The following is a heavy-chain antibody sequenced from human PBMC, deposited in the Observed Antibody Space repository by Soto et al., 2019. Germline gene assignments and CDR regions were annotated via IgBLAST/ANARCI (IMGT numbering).Heavy chain of an antibody. Sequence: SVKVSCKASGGTFSSYAISWVRQAPGQGLEWMGGIIPIFGTANYAQKFQGRVTITADKSTSTAYMELSSLRSEDTAVYYCATYDFWSGYYTSYNYYYGMDVWGQGTTVTVSS. J-gene: IGHJ6*02. CDR1: GGTFSSYA. V-gene: IGHV1-69*06. CDR3: ATYDFWSGYYTSYNYYYGMDV. CDR2: IIPIFGTA. D-gene: IGHD3-3*01.